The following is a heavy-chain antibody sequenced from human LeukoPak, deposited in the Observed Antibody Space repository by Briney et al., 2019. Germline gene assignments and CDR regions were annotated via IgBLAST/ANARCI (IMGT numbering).Heavy chain of an antibody. CDR2: ISGSGGST. CDR1: GFTFSSYA. V-gene: IGHV3-23*01. D-gene: IGHD2-2*02. CDR3: AKGGCSSTSCYRDRWGYYYYYMDV. J-gene: IGHJ6*03. Sequence: GGSLRLSCAASGFTFSSYAMSWVRQAPGKGLEWVSAISGSGGSTYYADSVKGRFTISRDNSKNTLYLQMNSLRAEDTAVYYCAKGGCSSTSCYRDRWGYYYYYMDVWGKGTMVTVSS.